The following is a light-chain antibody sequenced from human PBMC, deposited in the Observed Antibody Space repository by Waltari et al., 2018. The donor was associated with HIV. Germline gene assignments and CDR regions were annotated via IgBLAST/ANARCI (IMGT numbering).Light chain of an antibody. V-gene: IGLV1-51*01. CDR1: RSNIGNTS. J-gene: IGLJ1*01. Sequence: QSLLTQPPSLSAATGQRVTISCSGSRSNIGNTSVSWYQHFPGTAPKLLIYDNNKRPSGIPDRFSGSKSGTSATLGITGLQTGDEADYYCGTWDSRLSAFVLGTGTSVTVL. CDR2: DNN. CDR3: GTWDSRLSAFV.